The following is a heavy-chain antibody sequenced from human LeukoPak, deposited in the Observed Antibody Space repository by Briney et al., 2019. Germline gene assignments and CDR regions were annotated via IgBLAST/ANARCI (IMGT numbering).Heavy chain of an antibody. J-gene: IGHJ4*02. CDR2: INTKTGNP. CDR1: GYTFTSYY. CDR3: GREPKLGIRGYTYGYIEY. Sequence: ASVKVSCKASGYTFTSYYMHWVRQAPGQGLEWMGWINTKTGNPMYAQGFTGRYVFSLDTSVSTAYLQIRGLMPDDTAFYYCGREPKLGIRGYTYGYIEYWGQGTVVTVSS. D-gene: IGHD5-18*01. V-gene: IGHV7-4-1*01.